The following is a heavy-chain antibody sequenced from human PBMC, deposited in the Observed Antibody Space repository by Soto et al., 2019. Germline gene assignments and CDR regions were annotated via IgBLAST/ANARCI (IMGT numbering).Heavy chain of an antibody. Sequence: QVQLVQSGAEVKKPGASVKVSCKASGYTFTSYDINSVRQATGQGLEWMGWLNPNSGNTGYAQKFQGRVTMTRKTSISTAYMVLSSLRSEDTAVYYCARSVAIVLVPAAIHDACDIWGQGTMFTVSS. V-gene: IGHV1-8*01. CDR3: ARSVAIVLVPAAIHDACDI. J-gene: IGHJ3*02. CDR1: GYTFTSYD. CDR2: LNPNSGNT. D-gene: IGHD2-2*02.